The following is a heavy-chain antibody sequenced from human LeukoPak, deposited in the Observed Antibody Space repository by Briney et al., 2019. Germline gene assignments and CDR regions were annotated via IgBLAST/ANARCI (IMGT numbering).Heavy chain of an antibody. D-gene: IGHD3-10*01. V-gene: IGHV4-59*01. Sequence: PSETLSLTCTVSGGSISTYYWSWIRQPPGKGLEWIGYIYYSGSTNYNPSLNSRVTISLDTSKNHFSLKLNSVTAADTAVYYCARGGIAENYYGSGSYYLDYWGQGTLVTVSS. J-gene: IGHJ4*02. CDR2: IYYSGST. CDR1: GGSISTYY. CDR3: ARGGIAENYYGSGSYYLDY.